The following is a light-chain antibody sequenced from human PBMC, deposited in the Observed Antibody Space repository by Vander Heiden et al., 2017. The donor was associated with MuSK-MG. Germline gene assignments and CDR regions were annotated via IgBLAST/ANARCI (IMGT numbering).Light chain of an antibody. Sequence: EIVLTQSPGTLSLSPGERATLSCRASQSVSSSYLAWYQQKPGQAPRLLIYGASSRATGIPDSFSGSGSGTDFTLTISRLEPEDFAVYYCQQDGSSPLTFGQGTKVXIK. J-gene: IGKJ1*01. CDR1: QSVSSSY. CDR2: GAS. CDR3: QQDGSSPLT. V-gene: IGKV3-20*01.